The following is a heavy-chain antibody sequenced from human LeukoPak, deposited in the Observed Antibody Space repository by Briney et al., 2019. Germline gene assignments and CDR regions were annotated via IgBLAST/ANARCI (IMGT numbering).Heavy chain of an antibody. CDR1: GSTFSDYS. D-gene: IGHD1-1*01. CDR3: VRDLMGSGSTTAYLHH. V-gene: IGHV3-21*01. CDR2: ISRSSRHV. Sequence: SGVSLRLSCAASGSTFSDYSMNGVRQAPGRGLECVSSISRSSRHVYYAGSVKGQFTISRDNDKNSLYLQMNSLRAEDMAVYFCVRDLMGSGSTTAYLHHWGQGTLVTVSS. J-gene: IGHJ1*01.